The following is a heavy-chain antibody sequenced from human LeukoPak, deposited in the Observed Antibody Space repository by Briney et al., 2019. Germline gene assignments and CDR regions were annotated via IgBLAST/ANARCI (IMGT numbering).Heavy chain of an antibody. CDR3: ARARTQDDSSGWYDRAGPVNYYYYYMDV. Sequence: GGSLRLSCAASGFTFSSYEMNWVRQAPGKGLEWVSYISSSGSTIYYADSVKGRFAISRDNAKNSLYLQMNSLRAEDTAVYYCARARTQDDSSGWYDRAGPVNYYYYYMDVWGKGTTVTVSS. CDR2: ISSSGSTI. J-gene: IGHJ6*03. CDR1: GFTFSSYE. V-gene: IGHV3-48*03. D-gene: IGHD6-19*01.